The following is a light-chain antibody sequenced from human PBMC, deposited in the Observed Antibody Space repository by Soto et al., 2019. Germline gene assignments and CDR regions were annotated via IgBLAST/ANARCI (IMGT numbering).Light chain of an antibody. CDR2: GNS. CDR3: QSYDSSLSAWV. J-gene: IGLJ3*02. V-gene: IGLV1-40*01. CDR1: SSNIGAGYD. Sequence: QSVLTQPPSVSGAPGQRVTISCTGSSSNIGAGYDVHWYQQLPGTAPKLLIYGNSNRPSGVPDRFSGSKSGTSASLAITGLQAGDEADYYCQSYDSSLSAWVFGGGTKLIVL.